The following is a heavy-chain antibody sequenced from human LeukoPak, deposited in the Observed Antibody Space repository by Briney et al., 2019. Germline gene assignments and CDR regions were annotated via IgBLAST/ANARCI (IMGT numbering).Heavy chain of an antibody. Sequence: ASVKVSCKASGGTFSSYAISWVRQASGQGLEWMGGIIPIFGTANYAQKFQGRVTITADESTSTAYMELSSLRSEDTAVYYCARGINYYDSSGYYLKDRYYFDYWGQGTLVTVSS. CDR3: ARGINYYDSSGYYLKDRYYFDY. CDR1: GGTFSSYA. J-gene: IGHJ4*02. D-gene: IGHD3-22*01. CDR2: IIPIFGTA. V-gene: IGHV1-69*13.